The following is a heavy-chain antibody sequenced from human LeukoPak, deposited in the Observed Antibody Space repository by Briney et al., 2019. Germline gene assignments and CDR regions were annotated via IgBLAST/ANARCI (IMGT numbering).Heavy chain of an antibody. J-gene: IGHJ6*03. CDR2: IYSGGST. CDR1: GFTVSSNY. D-gene: IGHD2-2*01. CDR3: ASVVPAASYYMDV. Sequence: GGSLRLSCAASGFTVSSNYMSWVRQAPGEGLEWVSVIYSGGSTYYADSVKGRFTISRDNSKNTLYLQMNSLRAEDTAVYYCASVVPAASYYMDVWGKGTTVTVSS. V-gene: IGHV3-66*02.